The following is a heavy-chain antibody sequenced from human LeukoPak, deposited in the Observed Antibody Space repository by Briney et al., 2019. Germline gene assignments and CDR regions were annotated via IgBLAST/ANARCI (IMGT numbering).Heavy chain of an antibody. CDR3: ARSDIVVVVAATHAFDI. CDR2: IKQDGSEK. CDR1: GFTFSSFW. D-gene: IGHD2-15*01. V-gene: IGHV3-7*01. Sequence: PGGSLRLSCAASGFTFSSFWMSWVRQAPGKGLEWVANIKQDGSEKYYVDSVKGRFTISRDNAKNSLYLQMNSLRAEDTAVYYCARSDIVVVVAATHAFDIWGQGTMVTVSS. J-gene: IGHJ3*02.